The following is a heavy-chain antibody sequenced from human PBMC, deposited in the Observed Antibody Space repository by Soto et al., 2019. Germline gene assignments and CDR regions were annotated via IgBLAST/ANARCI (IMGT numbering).Heavy chain of an antibody. V-gene: IGHV4-39*02. J-gene: IGHJ5*02. CDR2: VYYSGST. Sequence: QLQLQESGPGLVKPSETLSLTCTVSGGSISSTGYYWGWIRQPPGKALEWIGEVYYSGSTSYNPTHRSRVAISVDPSTNQFSLQLSSGSAADAAVYYCTRDGGSGWYAATWFDPWGQGTLVTVSS. D-gene: IGHD6-19*01. CDR1: GGSISSTGYY. CDR3: TRDGGSGWYAATWFDP.